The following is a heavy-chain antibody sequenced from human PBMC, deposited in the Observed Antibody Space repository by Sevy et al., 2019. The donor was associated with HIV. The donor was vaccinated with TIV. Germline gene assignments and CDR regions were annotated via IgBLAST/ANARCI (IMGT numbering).Heavy chain of an antibody. Sequence: GGSLRLSCAASGFAFSSYEMNWVSQAPGKGLEWVSYISSSGSTIYYADSVKGRFTISRDNAKNSLYLQMNSLRAEDTAVYYCARDRDTYYFDNWGQGTLVTVSS. V-gene: IGHV3-48*03. D-gene: IGHD3-16*02. J-gene: IGHJ4*02. CDR2: ISSSGSTI. CDR3: ARDRDTYYFDN. CDR1: GFAFSSYE.